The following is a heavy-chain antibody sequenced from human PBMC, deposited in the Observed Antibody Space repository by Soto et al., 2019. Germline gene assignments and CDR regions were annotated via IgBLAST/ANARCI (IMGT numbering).Heavy chain of an antibody. CDR3: VRGRSYSVYDF. V-gene: IGHV4-4*07. D-gene: IGHD5-12*01. J-gene: IGHJ4*02. CDR2: IYPSGST. Sequence: SETLPRTCNVSGGSISGHCCIWIRQPAGRGLEWIGHIYPSGSTSYNPSLRSRVTMSLDTSNNQIFLNLTSVTAADTAVFYCVRGRSYSVYDFWGPGTLVT. CDR1: GGSISGHC.